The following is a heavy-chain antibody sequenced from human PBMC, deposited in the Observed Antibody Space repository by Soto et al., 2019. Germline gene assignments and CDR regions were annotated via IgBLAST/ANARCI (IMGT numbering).Heavy chain of an antibody. Sequence: PGGSLRLSCAASGFTFSSYGMHWVRQAPGKGLEWVAVISYDGSNKYYADSVKGRFTISRDNSKNTLYLQMNSLRAEDTAVYYCAKILWSGYLLTGYGMDVWGQGTTVTVS. CDR3: AKILWSGYLLTGYGMDV. V-gene: IGHV3-30*18. J-gene: IGHJ6*02. CDR2: ISYDGSNK. CDR1: GFTFSSYG. D-gene: IGHD3-3*01.